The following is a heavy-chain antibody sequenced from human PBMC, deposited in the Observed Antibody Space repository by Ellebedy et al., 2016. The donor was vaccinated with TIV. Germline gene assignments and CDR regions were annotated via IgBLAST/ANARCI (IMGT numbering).Heavy chain of an antibody. CDR1: GYTFTSYD. D-gene: IGHD4-17*01. CDR2: MNPNSGNT. CDR3: ARLGVTTVTTLGYYYGMDV. V-gene: IGHV1-8*01. Sequence: AASVKVSCKASGYTFTSYDINWVRQATGQGLEWMGWMNPNSGNTGYAQKFQGRVTMTRNTSISTAYMELSSLRSEDTAVYYCARLGVTTVTTLGYYYGMDVWGQGTTVTVSS. J-gene: IGHJ6*02.